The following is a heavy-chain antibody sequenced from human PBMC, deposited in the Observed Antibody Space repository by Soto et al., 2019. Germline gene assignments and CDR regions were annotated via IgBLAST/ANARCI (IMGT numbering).Heavy chain of an antibody. CDR3: ARSTSGAYCGGDCYSRIY. CDR1: GGSISSSSYY. J-gene: IGHJ4*02. D-gene: IGHD2-21*02. V-gene: IGHV4-39*01. Sequence: PSETRSLTCTVSGGSISSSSYYWGWIRQPPGKGLEWIGSIYYSGSTYYNPSLKSRVTISVDTSKNQFSLKLSSVTAADTAVYYCARSTSGAYCGGDCYSRIYCGQGTLVTVSS. CDR2: IYYSGST.